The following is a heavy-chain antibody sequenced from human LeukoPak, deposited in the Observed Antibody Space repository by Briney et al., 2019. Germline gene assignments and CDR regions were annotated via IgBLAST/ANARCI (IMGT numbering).Heavy chain of an antibody. CDR3: TRVQYCSSTSRYGWPTEYYFDY. D-gene: IGHD2-2*01. V-gene: IGHV4-30-2*01. J-gene: IGHJ4*02. CDR1: GGSISSDGYY. Sequence: SETLSLTCTVSGGSISSDGYYWSWIRQPPGKGLEWIGYIYHSGSTYYNPSLKSRVTISVDRSKNQFSLKLSSVTAADTAVYYCTRVQYCSSTSRYGWPTEYYFDYWGQGTLVTVSS. CDR2: IYHSGST.